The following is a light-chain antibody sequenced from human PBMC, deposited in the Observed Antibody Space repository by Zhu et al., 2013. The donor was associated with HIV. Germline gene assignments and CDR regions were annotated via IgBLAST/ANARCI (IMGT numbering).Light chain of an antibody. V-gene: IGKV3-20*01. CDR3: QHYGNSPPRFT. J-gene: IGKJ3*01. Sequence: EIVLTQSPGTLSLSPGERATLSCRASQSIITRYLAWYQQKPSRAPRLLIYGASSRATGTPVRFSGSGSGTDFTLTINRLEPEDFAMYYCQHYGNSPPRFTFGPRDQSGYQT. CDR1: QSIITRY. CDR2: GAS.